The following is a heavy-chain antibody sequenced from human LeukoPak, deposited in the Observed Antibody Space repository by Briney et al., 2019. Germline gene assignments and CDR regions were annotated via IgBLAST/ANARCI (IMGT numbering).Heavy chain of an antibody. CDR2: ISYDGRNK. CDR3: ARARCSGGSCTDYYGMDV. V-gene: IGHV3-30*03. Sequence: GGSLRLSCAAVGFTFSTYGMHWVRQAPRKGLEWVAVISYDGRNKYNVDPVKGRFTISRDNSKNTLYLEMNSLRDEDTAVYYCARARCSGGSCTDYYGMDVWGQGTTVTVSS. D-gene: IGHD2-15*01. CDR1: GFTFSTYG. J-gene: IGHJ6*02.